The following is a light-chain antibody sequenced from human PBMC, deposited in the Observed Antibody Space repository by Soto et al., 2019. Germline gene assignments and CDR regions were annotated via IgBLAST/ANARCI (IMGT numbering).Light chain of an antibody. CDR1: QSISTY. Sequence: DIQMTQSPSSLSASVGDRVTITCRASQSISTYLNWYQQKPGKAPKLLIYAASTLQSGVPSRFSGSGSGTDFTLIVSSLQPEDFATYYCQQSYNTPRTFGQGTKVEIK. V-gene: IGKV1-39*01. J-gene: IGKJ1*01. CDR3: QQSYNTPRT. CDR2: AAS.